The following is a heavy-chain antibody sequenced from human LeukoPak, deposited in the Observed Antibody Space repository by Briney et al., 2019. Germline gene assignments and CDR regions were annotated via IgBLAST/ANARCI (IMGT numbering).Heavy chain of an antibody. J-gene: IGHJ4*02. CDR1: GGSISSGDYY. V-gene: IGHV4-30-4*01. CDR3: ARAHPQQSTQTFDY. Sequence: PSEILSLTCIVSGGSISSGDYYWSWIRQPPGQGLEWIGYIYSSGSTYYNPSLKGRVTISVDTSKNQFSLKLSSVAAADTAVYFCARAHPQQSTQTFDYWGQGTLVTVSS. D-gene: IGHD6-13*01. CDR2: IYSSGST.